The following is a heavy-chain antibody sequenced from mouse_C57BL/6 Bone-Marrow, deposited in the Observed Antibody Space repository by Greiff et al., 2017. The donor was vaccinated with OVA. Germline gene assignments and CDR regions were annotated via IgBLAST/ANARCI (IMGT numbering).Heavy chain of an antibody. CDR3: VRWRGSYAMDY. Sequence: DVMLVESGGGLVQPKGSLKLSCAASGFSFNTYAMNWVRQAPGKGLEWVARIRSKSNNYATYYADSVKDRFTISRDDSESMLYLQMNNLKTEDTAMYYCVRWRGSYAMDYWGQGTSVTVSS. CDR1: GFSFNTYA. J-gene: IGHJ4*01. V-gene: IGHV10-1*01. CDR2: IRSKSNNYAT.